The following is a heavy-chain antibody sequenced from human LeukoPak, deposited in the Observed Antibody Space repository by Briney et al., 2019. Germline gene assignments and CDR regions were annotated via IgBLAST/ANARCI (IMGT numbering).Heavy chain of an antibody. V-gene: IGHV1-69*04. J-gene: IGHJ4*02. CDR1: GGTFSSYA. CDR2: IIPILGIA. Sequence: GASVKVSCKASGGTFSSYAISWVRQAPGQGLEWMGRIIPILGIANYAQKFQGRVTITADKSTSTAYMELSSLRSEDTAVYYCARGGVVAANDYWGQGTLVTVSS. CDR3: ARGGVVAANDY. D-gene: IGHD2-15*01.